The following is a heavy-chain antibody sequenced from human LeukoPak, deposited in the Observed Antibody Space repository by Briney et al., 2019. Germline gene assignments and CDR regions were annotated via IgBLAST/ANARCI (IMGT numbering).Heavy chain of an antibody. J-gene: IGHJ4*02. V-gene: IGHV3-23*01. Sequence: GSLRLSCAASGFTFSSYAMSWVRQVPGKGLEWVSAISGSGGSTYYADSVKGRFAISRDNSKNTLYLQMNSLRAEDMAVYYCAKDLSAYDSSGFDYWGQGTLVTVSS. CDR3: AKDLSAYDSSGFDY. CDR1: GFTFSSYA. CDR2: ISGSGGST. D-gene: IGHD3-22*01.